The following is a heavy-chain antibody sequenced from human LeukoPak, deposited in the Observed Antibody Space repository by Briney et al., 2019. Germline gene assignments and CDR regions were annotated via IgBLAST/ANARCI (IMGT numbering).Heavy chain of an antibody. CDR1: EFTFNNYW. CDR3: LLIILGGSSQH. CDR2: IKNDGKIT. D-gene: IGHD3-3*01. J-gene: IGHJ1*01. Sequence: PGGSLRLSCAASEFTFNNYWMHWVRQAPGKGLVWVSRIKNDGKITTYAGSVKGRFTTSRDNAENTFYLQMNSLRVEDTAVYYCLLIILGGSSQHWGQGTLVTVSS. V-gene: IGHV3-74*01.